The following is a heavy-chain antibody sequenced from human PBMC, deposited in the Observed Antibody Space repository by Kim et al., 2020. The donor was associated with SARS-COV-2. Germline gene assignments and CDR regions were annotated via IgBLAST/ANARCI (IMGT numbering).Heavy chain of an antibody. V-gene: IGHV3-7*01. J-gene: IGHJ4*02. CDR3: ARRGGKVSPLGY. D-gene: IGHD7-27*01. Sequence: YLDSMKGRFTISRDNTKNSLFLQMDSLGVEDTGVYYCARRGGKVSPLGYWGQGALVTVSS.